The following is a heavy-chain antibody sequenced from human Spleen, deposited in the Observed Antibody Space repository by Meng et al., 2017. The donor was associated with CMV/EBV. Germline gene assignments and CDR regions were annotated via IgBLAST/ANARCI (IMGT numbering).Heavy chain of an antibody. CDR3: AREGNYYYDSSGIIPGNWYYGMDV. CDR2: IKHDGREK. J-gene: IGHJ6*02. Sequence: GESLKISCAASGLTFSTYWMSWVRQAPGKGLEWVANIKHDGREKYYVDSVKGRFTISRDNAKNSLYLQMNSLRAEDTAVYYCAREGNYYYDSSGIIPGNWYYGMDVWGQGTTVTVSS. V-gene: IGHV3-7*01. D-gene: IGHD3-22*01. CDR1: GLTFSTYW.